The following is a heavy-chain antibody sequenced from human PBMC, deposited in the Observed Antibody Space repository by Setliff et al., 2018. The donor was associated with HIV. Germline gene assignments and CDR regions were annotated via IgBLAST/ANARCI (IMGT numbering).Heavy chain of an antibody. CDR3: ARRAKDASARTYNYFDS. CDR1: GYTFTNHW. D-gene: IGHD3-10*01. CDR2: IYPGDSDT. J-gene: IGHJ5*01. V-gene: IGHV5-51*01. Sequence: GESLKISCEGFGYTFTNHWIAWVRQMPGKGLEWMGVIYPGDSDTRYSPSFQGQVTISADKSIGTAYLQWSSVRSSDTAIYYCARRAKDASARTYNYFDSWGQGTRVT.